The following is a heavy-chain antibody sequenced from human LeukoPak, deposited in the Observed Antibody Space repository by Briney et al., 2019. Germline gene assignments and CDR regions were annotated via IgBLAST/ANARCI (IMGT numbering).Heavy chain of an antibody. CDR2: ISSSSSYI. V-gene: IGHV3-21*01. Sequence: PGGSLRLSCAASGFTFSSYSMNWVRQAPGKGLEWVSSISSSSSYIYYADSVKGRFTISRDNAKNSLYLQMNSPRAEDTAVYYCARDFSYYDSSGYTYYFDYWGQGTLVTVSS. D-gene: IGHD3-22*01. CDR3: ARDFSYYDSSGYTYYFDY. J-gene: IGHJ4*02. CDR1: GFTFSSYS.